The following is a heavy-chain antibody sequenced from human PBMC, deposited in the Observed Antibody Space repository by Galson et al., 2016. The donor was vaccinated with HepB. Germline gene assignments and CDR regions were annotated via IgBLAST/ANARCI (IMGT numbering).Heavy chain of an antibody. CDR3: TRDGALPGGWVWIDP. J-gene: IGHJ5*02. Sequence: RLSCAASGFSFSTYTMNWVRQAPGKGLGWVASISSSRATIYYVDSVKGRFAVSRDNAKNSVYLQMNSLRVEDTAVYYCTRDGALPGGWVWIDPWGQGTLVIVSS. CDR1: GFSFSTYT. D-gene: IGHD6-19*01. CDR2: ISSSRATI. V-gene: IGHV3-48*04.